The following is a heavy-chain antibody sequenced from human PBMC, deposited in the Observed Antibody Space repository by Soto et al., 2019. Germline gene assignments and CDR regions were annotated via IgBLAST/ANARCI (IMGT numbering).Heavy chain of an antibody. CDR1: GGSISSGDYY. Sequence: QVQLQESGPGLVKPSQTLSLTCTVSGGSISSGDYYWSWIRQPPGKGMEWIGYIYYSGSTYYNPSFKNPVTISVDTSKNQFFLKLSSVTAADTAVYYCARTYYYDSSGYGFDPWGQGTLVTVSS. J-gene: IGHJ5*02. CDR2: IYYSGST. V-gene: IGHV4-30-4*01. CDR3: ARTYYYDSSGYGFDP. D-gene: IGHD3-22*01.